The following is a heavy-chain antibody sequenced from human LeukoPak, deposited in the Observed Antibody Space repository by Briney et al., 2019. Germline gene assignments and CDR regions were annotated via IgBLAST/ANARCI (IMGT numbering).Heavy chain of an antibody. D-gene: IGHD4-17*01. CDR3: ARDKGSLRTPAADY. CDR2: ISAYNGNT. Sequence: ASVKVSCKASGCTFTSYGISWVRQAPGQGLEWMGWISAYNGNTNYAQKLQGRVTMTTDTSTSTAYMELRSLRSDDTAVYYCARDKGSLRTPAADYWGQGTLVTVSS. J-gene: IGHJ4*02. V-gene: IGHV1-18*01. CDR1: GCTFTSYG.